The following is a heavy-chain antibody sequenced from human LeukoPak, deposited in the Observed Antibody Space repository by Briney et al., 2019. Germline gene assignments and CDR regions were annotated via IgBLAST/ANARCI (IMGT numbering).Heavy chain of an antibody. J-gene: IGHJ3*02. D-gene: IGHD1-1*01. CDR1: GGSISSYY. CDR3: ARGYYAFDI. CDR2: IYYSGST. Sequence: SETLSLTCTVSGGSISSYYWSWIRQPPGKGLEWIGYIYYSGSTNYNPSLKSRDTISVDTSKNQFSLKLSSVTAADTAVYYCARGYYAFDIWGQGTMVTVSS. V-gene: IGHV4-59*01.